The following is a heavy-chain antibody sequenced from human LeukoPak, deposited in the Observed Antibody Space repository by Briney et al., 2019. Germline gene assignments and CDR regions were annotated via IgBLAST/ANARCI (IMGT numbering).Heavy chain of an antibody. D-gene: IGHD2-2*01. Sequence: ASVKVSCKASGYTFTGYYMHWVRQAPGQGLEWMGIINPSGGSTSYAQKFQGRVTMTRDTSTSTVYMELSSLRSEDTAVYYCAREPSIVVVPAAKNAFDIWGQGTMVTVSS. CDR2: INPSGGST. V-gene: IGHV1-46*01. CDR3: AREPSIVVVPAAKNAFDI. CDR1: GYTFTGYY. J-gene: IGHJ3*02.